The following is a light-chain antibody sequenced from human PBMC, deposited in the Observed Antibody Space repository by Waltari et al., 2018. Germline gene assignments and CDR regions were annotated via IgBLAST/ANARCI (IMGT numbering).Light chain of an antibody. CDR3: QQYYIAPHT. CDR2: WAS. V-gene: IGKV4-1*01. CDR1: QSVLYSSNNKNY. Sequence: DIEMTQSPDSLAVSLGERATINCKSSQSVLYSSNNKNYLAWYQHKPGQPPKLLIYWASTRESGAPERFSGSGSGTDFTLTISSLQAEDVAVYYCQQYYIAPHTFGGGTKVEVK. J-gene: IGKJ4*01.